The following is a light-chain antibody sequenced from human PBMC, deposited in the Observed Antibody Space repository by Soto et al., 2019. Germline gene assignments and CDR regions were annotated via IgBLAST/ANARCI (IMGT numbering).Light chain of an antibody. Sequence: IPMTQSPSTLSASVGDRVTISCRASQSISDLLAWYQQKPGEAPKLLIYKASSLESGVTSRFSGSGSGTQFSLTISSLQPDDFATYYCQQYDNYSPFGGGTKVEIK. V-gene: IGKV1-5*03. J-gene: IGKJ4*02. CDR1: QSISDL. CDR3: QQYDNYSP. CDR2: KAS.